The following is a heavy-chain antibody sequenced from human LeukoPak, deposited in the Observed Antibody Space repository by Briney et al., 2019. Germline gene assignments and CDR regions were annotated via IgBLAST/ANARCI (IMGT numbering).Heavy chain of an antibody. D-gene: IGHD3-10*01. J-gene: IGHJ3*02. CDR1: GFSFSRYE. CDR3: AKGIYGWDAFDI. CDR2: IDSRSSTI. Sequence: GGSLRLSCATSGFSFSRYEMNWVRQAPGKGLEWVAYIDSRSSTIYYADSMKGRFTISRDNAKNSLYLQMNSLRAEDMALYYYAKGIYGWDAFDIWGQGTMVTVSS. V-gene: IGHV3-48*03.